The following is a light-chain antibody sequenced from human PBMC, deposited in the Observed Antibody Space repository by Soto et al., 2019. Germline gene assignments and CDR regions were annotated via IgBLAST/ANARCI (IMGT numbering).Light chain of an antibody. CDR3: CSYAGRAYV. Sequence: QSVLTQPASVSGSPGQSITISCTGTSSDVGSYNLVSWYQQHPDKAPKLMIYEVSKRPSGVSNRFSGSKSGNTASLTISGLQAEDEADYYCCSYAGRAYVFGTGTKVT. CDR1: SSDVGSYNL. V-gene: IGLV2-23*02. J-gene: IGLJ1*01. CDR2: EVS.